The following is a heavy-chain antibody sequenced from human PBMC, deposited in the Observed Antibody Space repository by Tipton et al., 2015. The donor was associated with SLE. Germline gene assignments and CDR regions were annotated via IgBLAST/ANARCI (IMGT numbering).Heavy chain of an antibody. Sequence: TLSLTCTVSGDSISGSLWIWIRQPPGKGLEWIGSGHSSGSTNYNPSLKSRVTIPLDTSKTHFSLRLNSVTAADTAVYYCARGGLGSDLRGSIYFGSWGQGTLVTVSS. CDR2: GHSSGST. D-gene: IGHD7-27*01. V-gene: IGHV4-59*01. J-gene: IGHJ4*02. CDR3: ARGGLGSDLRGSIYFGS. CDR1: GDSISGSL.